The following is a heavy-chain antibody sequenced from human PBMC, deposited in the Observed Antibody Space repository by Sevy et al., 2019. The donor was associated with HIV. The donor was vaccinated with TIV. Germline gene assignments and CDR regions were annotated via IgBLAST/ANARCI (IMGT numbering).Heavy chain of an antibody. D-gene: IGHD2-2*01. CDR2: LAPQYGET. Sequence: ASVKVSCKVSGYSLTKLAIHWVRQAPGKGLEWMGHLAPQYGETLYAQRFQGRLTMAEDTSPDTAFMELSSLTSEDTAMYYCTAVGLRYVSGSSSYQGDWFDPWGQGTLVTVSS. CDR1: GYSLTKLA. V-gene: IGHV1-24*01. CDR3: TAVGLRYVSGSSSYQGDWFDP. J-gene: IGHJ5*02.